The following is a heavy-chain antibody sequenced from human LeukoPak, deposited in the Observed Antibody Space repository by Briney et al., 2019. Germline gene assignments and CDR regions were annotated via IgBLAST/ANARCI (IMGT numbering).Heavy chain of an antibody. CDR3: ARTSLYDSSGYYYAPAAFDI. CDR1: GGSFSGYY. CDR2: IYYSGST. D-gene: IGHD3-22*01. J-gene: IGHJ3*02. V-gene: IGHV4-59*08. Sequence: PSETLSLTCAVYGGSFSGYYWSWIRQPPGKGLEWIGYIYYSGSTNYNPSLKSRVTISVDTSKNQFSLKLSSVTAADTAVYYCARTSLYDSSGYYYAPAAFDIWGQGTMVTVSS.